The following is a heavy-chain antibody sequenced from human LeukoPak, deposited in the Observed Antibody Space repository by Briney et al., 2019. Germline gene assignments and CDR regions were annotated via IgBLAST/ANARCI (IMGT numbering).Heavy chain of an antibody. V-gene: IGHV4-34*01. CDR3: ARAVDTAMENYFDY. CDR2: INHSGST. CDR1: GGSFSRYY. Sequence: SETLSLTCAVYGGSFSRYYWCWIRQPPGKGLEWIGEINHSGSTNYNPSLQSRGTISVDTSKNKFSLNLSSVTAADTAVYYCARAVDTAMENYFDYWGQGTLVTVSS. J-gene: IGHJ4*02. D-gene: IGHD5-18*01.